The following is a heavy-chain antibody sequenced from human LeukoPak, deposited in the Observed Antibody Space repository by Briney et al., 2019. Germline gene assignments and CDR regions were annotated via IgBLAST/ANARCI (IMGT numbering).Heavy chain of an antibody. CDR3: ARSTVTFDY. D-gene: IGHD4-11*01. Sequence: PGGSLRLSCAASGFIFSNYWMHWVRQAPGKGLEWVAVIWYDGSNKYYADSVKGRFTISRDNSKNTLYLQMNSLRAEDTAVYYCARSTVTFDYWGQGTLVTVSS. CDR2: IWYDGSNK. CDR1: GFIFSNYW. V-gene: IGHV3-33*08. J-gene: IGHJ4*02.